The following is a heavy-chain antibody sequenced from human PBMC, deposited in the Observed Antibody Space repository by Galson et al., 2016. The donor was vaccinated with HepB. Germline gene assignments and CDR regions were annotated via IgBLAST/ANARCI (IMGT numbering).Heavy chain of an antibody. J-gene: IGHJ4*02. CDR3: ARLDPYYYDSIGNAWGYVAF. Sequence: TLSLTCTVSGGSISSGGYYWSWIRQHPGKGLEWIGYIYYSGSTYYNPSLKSRVTISVDTSKNQFSLKLSSVTAADPAVYYCARLDPYYYDSIGNAWGYVAFWGQGTLVTVSS. V-gene: IGHV4-31*03. D-gene: IGHD3-22*01. CDR1: GGSISSGGYY. CDR2: IYYSGST.